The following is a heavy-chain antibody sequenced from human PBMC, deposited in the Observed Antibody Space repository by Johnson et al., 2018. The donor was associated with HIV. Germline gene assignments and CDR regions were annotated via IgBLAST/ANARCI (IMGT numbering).Heavy chain of an antibody. V-gene: IGHV3-7*01. J-gene: IGHJ3*02. D-gene: IGHD2-2*01. Sequence: VQLVESGGGLVQPGGSLRLSCAASGFTFSSYWMSWVRQAPGKGLEWVANIKQDVSEKYYVDSVKGRFTISRENAKNSLYLQMNSLRAGDTAVYYCARDSASDAFDIWGQGTMVTVSS. CDR2: IKQDVSEK. CDR3: ARDSASDAFDI. CDR1: GFTFSSYW.